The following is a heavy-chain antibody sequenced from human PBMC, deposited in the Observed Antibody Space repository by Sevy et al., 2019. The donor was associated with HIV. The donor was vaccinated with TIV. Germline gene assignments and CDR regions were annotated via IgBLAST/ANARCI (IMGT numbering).Heavy chain of an antibody. D-gene: IGHD5-12*01. V-gene: IGHV3-23*01. Sequence: GGSLRLSCAASGFTFSSYAMSWVRQAPGKGLEWAPAISGSGISTYYADSVKGRFTNSRDNSKNTLYLQMNNLRAEDTAVFDCAKGIGDSGYETDYWGQGTLVTVSS. CDR3: AKGIGDSGYETDY. CDR1: GFTFSSYA. CDR2: ISGSGIST. J-gene: IGHJ4*02.